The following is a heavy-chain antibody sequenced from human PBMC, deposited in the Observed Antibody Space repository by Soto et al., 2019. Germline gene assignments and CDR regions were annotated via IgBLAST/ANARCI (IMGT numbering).Heavy chain of an antibody. V-gene: IGHV1-46*01. D-gene: IGHD6-13*01. CDR2: INPSGGST. CDR1: RYTFSIYA. J-gene: IGHJ4*02. CDR3: DLTYMSSSFDY. Sequence: GASAKIPTTASRYTFSIYALHALRMAPGQGLEWMGIINPSGGSTSYAQKFQGRVTMTRDTSTSTVYMELSSLRSEDTAVYYCDLTYMSSSFDYWCQGTRVTVSS.